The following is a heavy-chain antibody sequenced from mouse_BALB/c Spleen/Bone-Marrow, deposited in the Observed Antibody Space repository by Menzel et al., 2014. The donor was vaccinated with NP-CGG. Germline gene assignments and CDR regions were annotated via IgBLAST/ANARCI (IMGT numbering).Heavy chain of an antibody. CDR2: ISSGGSYI. CDR1: GFTFSSYA. CDR3: ARLYGSFGAMDY. D-gene: IGHD1-1*02. V-gene: IGHV5-9-3*01. Sequence: EVQVVESGGGLVKPGGSLKLSCAASGFTFSSYAMSWVCQTPEKRLEWVATISSGGSYIYYPDSVKGRFTISRDNAKNTLYLQRSSLRSEDTAVYYCARLYGSFGAMDYWGQGTSVTVSS. J-gene: IGHJ4*01.